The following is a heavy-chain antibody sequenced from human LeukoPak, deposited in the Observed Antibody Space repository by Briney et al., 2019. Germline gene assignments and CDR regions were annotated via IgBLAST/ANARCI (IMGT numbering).Heavy chain of an antibody. CDR1: GYTFTSYG. Sequence: ASVKVSCKASGYTFTSYGISWVRQAPGQGLEWMGWINPNSGGTNYAQKFQGRVTMTRDTSISTAYMELSRLRSDDTAVYYCARDDCSSTSCYTSDAFDIWGQGTMVTVSS. CDR3: ARDDCSSTSCYTSDAFDI. J-gene: IGHJ3*02. CDR2: INPNSGGT. V-gene: IGHV1-2*02. D-gene: IGHD2-2*02.